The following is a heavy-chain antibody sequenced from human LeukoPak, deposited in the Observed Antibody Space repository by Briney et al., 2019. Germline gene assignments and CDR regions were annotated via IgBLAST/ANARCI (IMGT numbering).Heavy chain of an antibody. D-gene: IGHD3-9*01. Sequence: ASVKLSCKASGYTFTSYGTSWVRQAPGQGLEWMVWISAYNGNTNYAQKLQGRVTMTTDTSTSTAYMELRSLRSDDTAVYYCAREIRLRYFDWLLSPLVGAFDIWSQGTMVTVSS. CDR2: ISAYNGNT. J-gene: IGHJ3*02. V-gene: IGHV1-18*01. CDR1: GYTFTSYG. CDR3: AREIRLRYFDWLLSPLVGAFDI.